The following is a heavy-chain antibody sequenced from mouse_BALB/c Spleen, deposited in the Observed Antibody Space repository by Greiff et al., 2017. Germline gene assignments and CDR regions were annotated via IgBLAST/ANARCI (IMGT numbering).Heavy chain of an antibody. D-gene: IGHD2-14*01. J-gene: IGHJ4*01. CDR2: ISSGGST. CDR1: GFTFSSYA. Sequence: EVMLVESGGGLVKPGGSLKLSCAASGFTFSSYAMSWVRQTPEKRLEWVASISSGGSTYYPDSVKGRFTISRDNARNILYLQMSSLRSEDTAMYYCAKWVRGYYYAMDYWGQGTSVTVSS. V-gene: IGHV5-6-5*01. CDR3: AKWVRGYYYAMDY.